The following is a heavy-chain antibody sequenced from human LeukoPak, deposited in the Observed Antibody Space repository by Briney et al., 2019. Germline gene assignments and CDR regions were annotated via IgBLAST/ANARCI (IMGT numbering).Heavy chain of an antibody. D-gene: IGHD1-20*01. V-gene: IGHV4-34*01. J-gene: IGHJ4*02. CDR2: INYSGST. CDR1: GGSFSGYY. Sequence: SETLSLTCAVYGGSFSGYYWGWIRQPPGKGLEWIGSINYSGSTYYDPSLKSRVTISVDTSKNQFSLKLSSVTAADTAVYYCARRITGTTSDSFDYWGQGTLVTVSS. CDR3: ARRITGTTSDSFDY.